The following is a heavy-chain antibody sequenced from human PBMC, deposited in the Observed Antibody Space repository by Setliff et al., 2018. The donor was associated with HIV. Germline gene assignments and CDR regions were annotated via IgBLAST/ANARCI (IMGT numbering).Heavy chain of an antibody. D-gene: IGHD6-25*01. V-gene: IGHV4-61*02. CDR1: GGSIRSSSYY. J-gene: IGHJ4*02. CDR3: ARGLDSAKIHY. CDR2: IYTSGNT. Sequence: SETLSLTCTVSGGSIRSSSYYWGWIRQPAGKGLEWIGRIYTSGNTNYNPSLKSLKSRVTMSVDTSKNQFSLKLSSVTAADTAVYYCARGLDSAKIHYWGQGTLVTVSS.